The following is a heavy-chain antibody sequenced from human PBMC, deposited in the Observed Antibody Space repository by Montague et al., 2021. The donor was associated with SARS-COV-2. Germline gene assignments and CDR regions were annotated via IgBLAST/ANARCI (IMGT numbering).Heavy chain of an antibody. V-gene: IGHV6-1*01. J-gene: IGHJ4*02. CDR3: VRDTGSAQAGFDA. CDR2: TNYRSKWTS. D-gene: IGHD4-17*01. Sequence: CAISGDSVWSNTAAWNWIRQTPSRGLDWLGMTNYRSKWTSDCATSVEGRISIDPDTSKNQFFLHLRSVTPEDTGVYYCVRDTGSAQAGFDAWGQGTLVTVSS. CDR1: GDSVWSNTAA.